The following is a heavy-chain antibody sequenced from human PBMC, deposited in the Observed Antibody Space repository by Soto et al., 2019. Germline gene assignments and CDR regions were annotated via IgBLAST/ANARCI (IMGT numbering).Heavy chain of an antibody. CDR3: AREASAVVSLDY. V-gene: IGHV1-2*02. CDR1: GYIFTAYS. J-gene: IGHJ4*02. D-gene: IGHD2-15*01. CDR2: INANSGDT. Sequence: ASVKVSCQASGYIFTAYSMHWVRQAPGQGLEWLGWINANSGDTIYAQKFQDRVTMTCDTSVSTAYLELSSLSSDDTALYYCAREASAVVSLDYWGQGTLVTVSS.